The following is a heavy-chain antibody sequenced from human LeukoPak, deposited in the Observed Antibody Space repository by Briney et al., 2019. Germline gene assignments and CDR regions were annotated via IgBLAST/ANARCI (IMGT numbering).Heavy chain of an antibody. Sequence: PGGSLRLSCAASGFTFDMYSMAWVRQAPGKGLEWVSAINSAGGYRLYSDSVKGRFTISRDNFQNTLYLQMNSLRAEDTAVYYCAREGDRGIEVADFFDSWGQGTLVTVPS. CDR2: INSAGGYR. J-gene: IGHJ4*02. D-gene: IGHD6-19*01. CDR1: GFTFDMYS. V-gene: IGHV3-23*01. CDR3: AREGDRGIEVADFFDS.